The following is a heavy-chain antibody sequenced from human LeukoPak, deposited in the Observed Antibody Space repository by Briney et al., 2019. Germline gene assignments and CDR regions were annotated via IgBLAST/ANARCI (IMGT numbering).Heavy chain of an antibody. V-gene: IGHV3-53*01. CDR1: GFTVSSNY. J-gene: IGHJ3*02. CDR3: ARKKGGYYDSSGDAFDI. Sequence: GGSLRLSCAASGFTVSSNYMSWVRQAPGKGLEWVSVIYSGGSTYYADSVKGRFTISRDNSKNTLYLQMNSLRAEDTAVYYCARKKGGYYDSSGDAFDIWGQGTMVTVSS. CDR2: IYSGGST. D-gene: IGHD3-22*01.